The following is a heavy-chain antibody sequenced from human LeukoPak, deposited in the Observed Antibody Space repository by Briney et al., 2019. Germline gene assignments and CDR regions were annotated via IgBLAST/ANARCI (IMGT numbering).Heavy chain of an antibody. CDR1: GYTFTGYY. D-gene: IGHD6-19*01. J-gene: IGHJ4*02. CDR3: ARVAVAGGFDY. Sequence: GASVKVSCKASGYTFTGYYMHWVRQAPGQGLEWMGWINPNSGGTNYAQKFQGRATMTRDTSISTACMELSRLRSDDTAVYYCARVAVAGGFDYWGQGTLVTVSS. CDR2: INPNSGGT. V-gene: IGHV1-2*02.